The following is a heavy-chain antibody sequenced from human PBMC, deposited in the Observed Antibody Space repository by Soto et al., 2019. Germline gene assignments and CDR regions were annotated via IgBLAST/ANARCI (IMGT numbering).Heavy chain of an antibody. V-gene: IGHV3-21*01. CDR1: GFTFNSYS. CDR3: ARDKEYCSSTSCEFDF. CDR2: ISSSSSFI. D-gene: IGHD2-2*01. Sequence: GSLRLSCAASGFTFNSYSMNWVRQAPGKGLEWVSSISSSSSFISYADSVKGRFTISRDNAKNSLYLQMSSLRAEDTAVYYCARDKEYCSSTSCEFDFWGQGILVTVSS. J-gene: IGHJ4*02.